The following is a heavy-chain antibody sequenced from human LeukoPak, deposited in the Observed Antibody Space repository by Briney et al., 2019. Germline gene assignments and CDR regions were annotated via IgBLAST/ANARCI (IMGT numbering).Heavy chain of an antibody. J-gene: IGHJ4*02. CDR3: ARHITRAITEDY. CDR2: INSDGSST. CDR1: GFTFSSYW. Sequence: GGSLRLSCAASGFTFSSYWMHWVRQAPGKGLVWVSRINSDGSSTNYADSVKGRFTISRDNAKNTLYLQMSSLRAEDTAVYYCARHITRAITEDYWGQGTLVTVSS. V-gene: IGHV3-74*01. D-gene: IGHD1-20*01.